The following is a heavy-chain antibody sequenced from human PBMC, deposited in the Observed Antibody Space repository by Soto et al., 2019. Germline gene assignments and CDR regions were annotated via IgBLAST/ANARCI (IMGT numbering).Heavy chain of an antibody. D-gene: IGHD3-10*01. Sequence: SQTLSLTCAISGDSVSSNNAAWNWIRQPPSRGLEWLGRTYHRSKWYTESAESVKSRITINPDTSKNQFSLRLNSVTPDDTAVYYCARDRAQYGMDVWGQGTTVTVSS. CDR3: ARDRAQYGMDV. J-gene: IGHJ6*02. CDR2: TYHRSKWYT. CDR1: GDSVSSNNAA. V-gene: IGHV6-1*01.